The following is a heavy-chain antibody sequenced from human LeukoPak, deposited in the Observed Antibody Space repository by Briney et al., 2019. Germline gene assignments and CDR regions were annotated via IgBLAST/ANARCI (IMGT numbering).Heavy chain of an antibody. J-gene: IGHJ4*02. CDR2: IRYDGSNK. D-gene: IGHD3-22*01. CDR1: GFTFSSYG. CDR3: ANFDYYDSSGYYPTQYYFDY. V-gene: IGHV3-30*02. Sequence: GGSLRLSCAASGFTFSSYGMHWVRQAPGKGLEWVAFIRYDGSNKYYADSVKGRFTISRDNSKNTLYLQMNSLRAEDTAVYYCANFDYYDSSGYYPTQYYFDYWGQGTLVTVSS.